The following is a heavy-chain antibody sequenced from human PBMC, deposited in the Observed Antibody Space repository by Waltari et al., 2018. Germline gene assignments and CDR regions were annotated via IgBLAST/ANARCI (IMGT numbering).Heavy chain of an antibody. V-gene: IGHV4-39*02. Sequence: QLQLQESGPGLVKPSDTLSLTCTVSGGSISSSSYYWGWIRQPPGKGLEWIGSIYYSGSTYYNPSLKSRVTISVDTSKNQFSLKLSSVTAADTAVYYCARDYAMYWFDPWGQGTLVTVSS. CDR2: IYYSGST. CDR3: ARDYAMYWFDP. J-gene: IGHJ5*02. CDR1: GGSISSSSYY. D-gene: IGHD2-2*01.